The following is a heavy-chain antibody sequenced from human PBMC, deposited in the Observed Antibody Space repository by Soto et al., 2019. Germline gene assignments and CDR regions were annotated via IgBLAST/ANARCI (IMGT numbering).Heavy chain of an antibody. J-gene: IGHJ6*02. Sequence: RLSCAASGFTFSDYAMHWVRQAPGKGLEWVAIISFDGSNEHYADSVQGRFTISRDNSENTLYLQMNSLRADDTAVYYCARPAATVIFYSGMDVWGQGTTVTVSS. V-gene: IGHV3-30-3*01. CDR3: ARPAATVIFYSGMDV. CDR2: ISFDGSNE. D-gene: IGHD4-17*01. CDR1: GFTFSDYA.